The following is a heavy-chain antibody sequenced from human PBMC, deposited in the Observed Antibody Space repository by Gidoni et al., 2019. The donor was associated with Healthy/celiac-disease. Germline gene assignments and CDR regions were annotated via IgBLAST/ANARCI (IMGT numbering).Heavy chain of an antibody. CDR2: IFSNDEK. Sequence: QVTLKESGPVLVKPTETLTLTCTVSGFSLSNARMGVSWICQPPGKALEWLAHIFSNDEKSYSTSLKSRLTISKDTSKSQVVLTMTNMDPVDTATYYCARIRKLTTLSGFDYWGQGTLVTVSS. CDR3: ARIRKLTTLSGFDY. CDR1: GFSLSNARMG. D-gene: IGHD4-17*01. V-gene: IGHV2-26*01. J-gene: IGHJ4*02.